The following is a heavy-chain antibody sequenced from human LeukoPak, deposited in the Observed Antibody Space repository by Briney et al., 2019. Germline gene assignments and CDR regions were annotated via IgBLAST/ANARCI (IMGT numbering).Heavy chain of an antibody. D-gene: IGHD2-21*02. J-gene: IGHJ3*02. CDR2: IIPIFGTA. CDR3: ARDNCGGDCYSVHDAFDI. V-gene: IGHV1-69*13. Sequence: ASVKVSCKASGGTFSSYAISWVRQAPGQGLEWMGGIIPIFGTANYAQKFQGRVTITADESMSTAYMELSSLRSEDTAVYYCARDNCGGDCYSVHDAFDIWGQGTMVTVSS. CDR1: GGTFSSYA.